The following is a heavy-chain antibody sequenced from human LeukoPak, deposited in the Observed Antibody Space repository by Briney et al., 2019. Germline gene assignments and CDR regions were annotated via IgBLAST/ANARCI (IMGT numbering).Heavy chain of an antibody. J-gene: IGHJ4*02. D-gene: IGHD1-26*01. CDR2: ISSSTYT. CDR3: ARISGSYVFDY. Sequence: PGGSLRLSCAASGFTFSDYYMSWIRQAPGKGLEWVSYISSSTYTNYVDSVKGRFTISRDNAKNSMYLQMNSLRAEDTAVHYRARISGSYVFDYWGQGTLVTVSS. V-gene: IGHV3-11*03. CDR1: GFTFSDYY.